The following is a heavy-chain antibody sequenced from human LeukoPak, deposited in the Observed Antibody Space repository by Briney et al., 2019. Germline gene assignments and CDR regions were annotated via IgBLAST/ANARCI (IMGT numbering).Heavy chain of an antibody. CDR2: MSHTGTT. D-gene: IGHD3-16*01. CDR1: GGSISSYY. J-gene: IGHJ4*02. Sequence: PSETLSLTCTVSGGSISSYYWGWIRQTPGKVLEWMGRMSHTGTTYYNPSLMRRVTMSVDTSENYCSLQLSSATAADTAVSFCASDWAPGHGRMFDHWGQGTLVTVSS. V-gene: IGHV4-59*12. CDR3: ASDWAPGHGRMFDH.